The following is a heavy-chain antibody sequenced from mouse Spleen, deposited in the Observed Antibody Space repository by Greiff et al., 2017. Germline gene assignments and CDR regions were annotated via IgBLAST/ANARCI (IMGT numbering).Heavy chain of an antibody. CDR2: ISSGGGNT. D-gene: IGHD2-14*01. Sequence: EVQGVESGGGLVKLGGSLKLSCAASGFTFSSYAMSWVRQTPEKRLEWVATISSGGGNTYYPDSVKGRFTISRDNAKNTLYLQMSSLKSEDTAMYYCARAYYRYDGGYAMDYWGQGTSVTVSS. CDR3: ARAYYRYDGGYAMDY. J-gene: IGHJ4*01. V-gene: IGHV5-9-3*01. CDR1: GFTFSSYA.